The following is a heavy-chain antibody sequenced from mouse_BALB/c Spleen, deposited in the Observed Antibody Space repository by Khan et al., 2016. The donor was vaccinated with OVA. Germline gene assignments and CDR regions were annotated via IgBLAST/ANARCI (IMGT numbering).Heavy chain of an antibody. D-gene: IGHD2-1*01. CDR3: ARGYFGNYEFAY. J-gene: IGHJ3*01. CDR1: GYTFTNYW. Sequence: QVQLQQSEAELVKPGASVKLSCKTSGYTFTNYWIQWIKQRPGRGLEWIGEIFPGTGTTYYNENFKGKATLTIDTSSTTAYMQLSSLTSEDSAGYSCARGYFGNYEFAYWGQGTLVTVSA. CDR2: IFPGTGTT. V-gene: IGHV1S132*01.